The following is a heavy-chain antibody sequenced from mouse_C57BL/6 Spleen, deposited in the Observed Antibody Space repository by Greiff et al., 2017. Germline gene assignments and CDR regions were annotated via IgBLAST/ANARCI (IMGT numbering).Heavy chain of an antibody. V-gene: IGHV1-82*01. D-gene: IGHD2-2*01. CDR3: ARDGYDVEYAMDY. CDR1: GYAFSSSW. Sequence: QVHVKQSGPELVKPGASVKISCKASGYAFSSSWMNWVKQRPGKGLAWIGRIYPGAGDTNYNGKFKGKATLTADKSSSTAYMQLSSLTSEDSAVYFCARDGYDVEYAMDYGGQGTTVTVSS. J-gene: IGHJ4*01. CDR2: IYPGAGDT.